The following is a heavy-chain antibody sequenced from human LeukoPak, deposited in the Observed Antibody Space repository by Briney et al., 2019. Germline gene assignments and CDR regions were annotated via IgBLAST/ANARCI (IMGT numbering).Heavy chain of an antibody. CDR3: ARVVLHYYFDY. CDR2: IYHSGST. V-gene: IGHV4-38-2*02. CDR1: GYSITSAYY. D-gene: IGHD2-15*01. J-gene: IGHJ4*02. Sequence: SETLSLTCTVSGYSITSAYYWGWIRQPPGKGLEWIGSIYHSGSTYYNPSLKSRVTISVDTSKNQFSLKLSSVTAADTAVYYCARVVLHYYFDYWGQGTLVTVSS.